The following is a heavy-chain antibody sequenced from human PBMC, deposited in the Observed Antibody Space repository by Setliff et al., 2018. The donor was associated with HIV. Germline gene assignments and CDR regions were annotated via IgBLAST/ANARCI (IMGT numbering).Heavy chain of an antibody. J-gene: IGHJ6*03. V-gene: IGHV3-74*01. CDR3: ARGDQTGYYTTYYYYMDL. Sequence: PGESLKISCVASGFTFSNYWMHWVRQAPGKGRVWVSRVNSDGRSTNYADSVKGRFTMSRDNAKNTLHLQMNSLRAEDTALYYCARGDQTGYYTTYYYYMDLWGKGTPVTVSS. CDR2: VNSDGRST. D-gene: IGHD3-9*01. CDR1: GFTFSNYW.